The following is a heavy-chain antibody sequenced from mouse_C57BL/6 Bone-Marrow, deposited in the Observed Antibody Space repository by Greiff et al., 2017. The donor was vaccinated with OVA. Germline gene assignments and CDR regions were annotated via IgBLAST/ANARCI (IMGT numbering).Heavy chain of an antibody. J-gene: IGHJ2*01. CDR2: IDPSDSYT. D-gene: IGHD1-1*01. V-gene: IGHV1-69*01. Sequence: VQLQQPGAELVMPGASVKLSCKASGYTFTSYWMHWVKQRPGQGLEWIGEIDPSDSYTNYNQKFKGKSTLTVDKSSSTAYMQLSSLTSEDSAVYYCARWGYYGSAYFDYWGQGTTLTVSS. CDR1: GYTFTSYW. CDR3: ARWGYYGSAYFDY.